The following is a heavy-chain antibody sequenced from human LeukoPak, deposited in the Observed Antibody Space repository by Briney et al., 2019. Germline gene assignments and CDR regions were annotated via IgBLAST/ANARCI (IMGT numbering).Heavy chain of an antibody. CDR3: ARGTKTGYTGYDWNY. V-gene: IGHV4-59*01. J-gene: IGHJ4*02. D-gene: IGHD5-12*01. Sequence: SETLSLTCTASGGSISSYYWSWIRQPPGKGLEWIGYIYDIGSTSYNPSLKSRVTISVDTSSNQFSLMLTSVTAADTAVYYCARGTKTGYTGYDWNYWGQGSLVSVSS. CDR2: IYDIGST. CDR1: GGSISSYY.